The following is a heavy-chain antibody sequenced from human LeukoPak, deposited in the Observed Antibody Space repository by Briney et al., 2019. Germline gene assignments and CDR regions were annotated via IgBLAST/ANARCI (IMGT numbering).Heavy chain of an antibody. CDR3: ARSILGSGGIGY. D-gene: IGHD3-10*01. CDR2: INPNGGAT. CDR1: GYTFSAFY. Sequence: ASVKVSCKAFGYTFSAFYMSWVRQAPGQGLQWLGWINPNGGATVYADKFEGRVTMSRDTSTNTAYMELRSLTSDDTAVYYCARSILGSGGIGYWGQGTPVSVSS. V-gene: IGHV1-2*02. J-gene: IGHJ4*02.